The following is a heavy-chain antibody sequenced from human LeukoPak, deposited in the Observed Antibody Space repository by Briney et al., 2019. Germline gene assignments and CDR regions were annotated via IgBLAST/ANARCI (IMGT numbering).Heavy chain of an antibody. Sequence: PSETLSLTCTVSGDSISSGYYWGWIRQPPGKGLEWIGSIYHSGSIYYNPSLKSRVTISVDTSKNHFSLKLSSVTAADTAVYYCARDLASSTWYGWFDPWGQGTLVTVSS. CDR1: GDSISSGYY. D-gene: IGHD6-13*01. J-gene: IGHJ5*02. CDR3: ARDLASSTWYGWFDP. V-gene: IGHV4-38-2*02. CDR2: IYHSGSI.